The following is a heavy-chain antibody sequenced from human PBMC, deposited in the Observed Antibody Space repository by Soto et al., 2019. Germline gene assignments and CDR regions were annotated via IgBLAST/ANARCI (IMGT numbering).Heavy chain of an antibody. CDR3: ARWSGSSFTFDY. CDR2: VYYTGST. J-gene: IGHJ4*02. CDR1: GGSVSSGSSY. V-gene: IGHV4-61*01. Sequence: SETLSLTCTVSGGSVSSGSSYWSWIRQPPEKGLEWIGFVYYTGSTNYNPSLKSRVTVSVDTSKNQFSLHLSSVTAADTAVYFCARWSGSSFTFDYWGQGTPVTVSS. D-gene: IGHD3-3*01.